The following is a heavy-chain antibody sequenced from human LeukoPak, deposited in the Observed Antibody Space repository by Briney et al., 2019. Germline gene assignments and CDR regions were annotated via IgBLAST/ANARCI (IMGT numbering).Heavy chain of an antibody. Sequence: PSQTLSLTCTVSGGSISSGDYYWSWIRQPPGTGLEWIGCIHYTGSTYYNPSLKSRVTISVDTSKNQFSLKLTSVTAADTAVYYCARGGPTTLLFDSWGQGTLVTVSS. J-gene: IGHJ4*02. D-gene: IGHD1-26*01. CDR1: GGSISSGDYY. CDR2: IHYTGST. V-gene: IGHV4-30-4*01. CDR3: ARGGPTTLLFDS.